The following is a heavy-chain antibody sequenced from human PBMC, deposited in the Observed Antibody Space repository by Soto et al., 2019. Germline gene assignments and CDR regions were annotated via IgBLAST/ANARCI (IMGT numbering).Heavy chain of an antibody. J-gene: IGHJ4*02. V-gene: IGHV3-23*01. CDR2: ISGSGGST. CDR3: AKDQGYYYDSSGYYPRVCDY. CDR1: GFTFSSYA. D-gene: IGHD3-22*01. Sequence: GGSLRLSCAASGFTFSSYAMSWVRQAPGKGLEWVSAISGSGGSTYYADSVKGRFTISRDNSKNTLYLQMNSLRAEDTAVYYCAKDQGYYYDSSGYYPRVCDYWSQGTLVTVSS.